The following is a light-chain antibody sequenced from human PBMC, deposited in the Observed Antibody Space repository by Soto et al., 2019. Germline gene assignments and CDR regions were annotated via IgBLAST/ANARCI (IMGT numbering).Light chain of an antibody. V-gene: IGKV1-39*01. CDR3: QETYSVPYT. J-gene: IGKJ2*01. CDR1: QSISTY. Sequence: DIQMTQSPSSLSASVGDRVTITCRASQSISTYLNWYQQKPGKAPKLLINAASSLQSGVASRFSGSGSETDFTLTISSLQPEDFATYYCQETYSVPYTFGQGTKLEIK. CDR2: AAS.